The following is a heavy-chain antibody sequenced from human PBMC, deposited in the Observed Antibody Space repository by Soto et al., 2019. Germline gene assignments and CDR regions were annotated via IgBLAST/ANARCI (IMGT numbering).Heavy chain of an antibody. CDR1: GFTFSSYA. V-gene: IGHV3-30-3*01. CDR2: ISYDGSNK. D-gene: IGHD5-12*01. CDR3: ARAYSGYDPFDY. Sequence: QVQLVESGGGVVQPGGSLRLSWAASGFTFSSYAMHWLPRAPGRGLKWVAVISYDGSNKYYADSVKGRFTISRDNSKNTLYLQMNSLRAEDTAVYYCARAYSGYDPFDYWGQGTLVTVSS. J-gene: IGHJ4*02.